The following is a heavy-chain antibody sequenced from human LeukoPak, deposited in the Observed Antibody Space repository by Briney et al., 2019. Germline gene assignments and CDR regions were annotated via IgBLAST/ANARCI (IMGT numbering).Heavy chain of an antibody. CDR1: GDSLTSYG. CDR2: ISAYNGHT. CDR3: GRGSGVVSPNYFCDS. Sequence: ASVKVSCKSSGDSLTSYGFTWVRQAPGQGLEWMGWISAYNGHTKYAQRIGGRVTMTTDTSTSTAYMELRSLRSDDTAVYYCGRGSGVVSPNYFCDSWGQGTLVTVSS. D-gene: IGHD2-21*01. V-gene: IGHV1-18*04. J-gene: IGHJ4*02.